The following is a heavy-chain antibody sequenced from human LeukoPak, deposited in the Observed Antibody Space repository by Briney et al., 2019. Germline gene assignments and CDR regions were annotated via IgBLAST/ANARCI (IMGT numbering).Heavy chain of an antibody. J-gene: IGHJ4*02. CDR3: AKPGIRGVLPYYFDY. CDR2: ISGSGGST. D-gene: IGHD3-10*01. V-gene: IGHV3-23*01. Sequence: PGGSLRLSCAASGFTFSSYAMSWVRQAPGKGLEWVSAISGSGGSTYYADSVKGRFTISRDNSKNTLYLQMNSLRAEDTAVYYCAKPGIRGVLPYYFDYWGQGTLVTVSS. CDR1: GFTFSSYA.